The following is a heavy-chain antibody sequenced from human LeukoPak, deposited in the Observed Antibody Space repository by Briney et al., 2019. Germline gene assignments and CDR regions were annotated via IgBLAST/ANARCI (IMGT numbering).Heavy chain of an antibody. CDR1: GYTFTSYD. CDR3: ARLICSSTSCYFDY. Sequence: ASVKVSCKASGYTFTSYDINWVRQATGQGLEWMGGIIPIFGTANYAQKFQGRVTITTDESTSTAYMELSSLRSEDTAVYYCARLICSSTSCYFDYWGQGTLVTVSS. CDR2: IIPIFGTA. D-gene: IGHD2-2*01. V-gene: IGHV1-69*05. J-gene: IGHJ4*02.